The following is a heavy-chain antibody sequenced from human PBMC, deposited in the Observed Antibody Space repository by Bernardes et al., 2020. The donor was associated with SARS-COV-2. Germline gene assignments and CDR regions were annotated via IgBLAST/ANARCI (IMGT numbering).Heavy chain of an antibody. CDR2: INTDGRTT. CDR1: GFTFSSYW. J-gene: IGHJ4*02. Sequence: GGSLRLSCAASGFTFSSYWMHWVRQGPGKGLVWVSRINTDGRTTTYADSVKGRFTISRDNGKNTLYLQMNSLRAEDTAVYYCVRGPSDGHGRFEYGGKGALVTFAS. CDR3: VRGPSDGHGRFEY. V-gene: IGHV3-74*03.